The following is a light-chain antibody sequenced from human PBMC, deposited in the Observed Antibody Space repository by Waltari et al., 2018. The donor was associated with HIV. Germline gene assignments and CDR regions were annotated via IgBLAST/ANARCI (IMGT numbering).Light chain of an antibody. CDR1: DLNDNKY. V-gene: IGLV2-14*01. CDR2: EVT. CDR3: GAWDNSLSAWV. J-gene: IGLJ3*02. Sequence: QSALTQPASVSGSPGQSITISCDLNDNKYVSWYQRHPGKAPKVIIYEVTNRPSGLSHRFSGSKSGTSATLSITGLQTGDEADYYCGAWDNSLSAWVLGGGTQLTVL.